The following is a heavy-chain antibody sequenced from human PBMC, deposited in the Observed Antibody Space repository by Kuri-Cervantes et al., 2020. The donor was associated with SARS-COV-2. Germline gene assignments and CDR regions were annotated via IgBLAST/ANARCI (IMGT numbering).Heavy chain of an antibody. Sequence: GESLKISCKASGHTLTNYWIGWVRQMPGKGLEWVGIVYPGDSDTRYSPSFQGQVTISADKSITTAYRQWSSLKASDTAIYYCASRGTTVPAGNYWGQGTLVTVSS. V-gene: IGHV5-51*01. J-gene: IGHJ4*02. D-gene: IGHD4-17*01. CDR1: GHTLTNYW. CDR2: VYPGDSDT. CDR3: ASRGTTVPAGNY.